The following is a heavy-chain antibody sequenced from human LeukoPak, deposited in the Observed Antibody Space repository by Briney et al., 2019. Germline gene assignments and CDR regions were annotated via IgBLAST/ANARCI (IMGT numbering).Heavy chain of an antibody. Sequence: GRSLRLSCAASGFTFSSYAMHWVRQAPGKGLEWVAVISYDGSNKYYADSVKGRFTISRDNSKNTLYLQMNSLRAEDTAVYYCARDYGYSSSWYGEFDYWGQGTLVTVSS. CDR3: ARDYGYSSSWYGEFDY. J-gene: IGHJ4*02. D-gene: IGHD6-13*01. V-gene: IGHV3-30-3*01. CDR1: GFTFSSYA. CDR2: ISYDGSNK.